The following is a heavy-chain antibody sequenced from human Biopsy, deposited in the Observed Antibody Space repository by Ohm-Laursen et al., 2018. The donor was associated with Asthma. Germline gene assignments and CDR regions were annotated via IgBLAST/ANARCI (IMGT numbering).Heavy chain of an antibody. CDR2: IYYSGRT. CDR3: ARAVSSSSYWYFDL. V-gene: IGHV4-39*02. J-gene: IGHJ2*01. D-gene: IGHD6-6*01. Sequence: PGTLFLTWIVSGDAMSTSGSYWGWIRQSPGKGLEWIGSIYYSGRTYYNPSLESRVTISADTSKNHFSLKVTSVTAADTAVYYCARAVSSSSYWYFDLWGRGDLVTVSS. CDR1: GDAMSTSGSY.